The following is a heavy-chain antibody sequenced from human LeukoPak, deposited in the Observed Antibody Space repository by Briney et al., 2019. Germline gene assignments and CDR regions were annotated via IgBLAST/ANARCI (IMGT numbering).Heavy chain of an antibody. CDR3: AREYDSSGYSNWFDP. J-gene: IGHJ5*01. CDR1: GYTISSGYY. D-gene: IGHD3-22*01. V-gene: IGHV4-38-2*02. CDR2: IYQSGST. Sequence: PSETLSLTCTVSGYTISSGYYWGWIRQPPGKGLEWIGSIYQSGSTYYNPSLKSRVTISVDTSKNQFSLKLSSVTAADTAVYYCAREYDSSGYSNWFDPWGQGTLVTVSS.